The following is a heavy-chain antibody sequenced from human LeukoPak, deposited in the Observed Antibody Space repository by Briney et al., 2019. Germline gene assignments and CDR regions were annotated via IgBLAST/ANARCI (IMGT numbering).Heavy chain of an antibody. Sequence: ASVMVSCKASGYTFTSYAMNWVRQAPGQGLEWMGWINTNTGNPTYAQGFTGRFVFSLDTSVSTAYLQISSLKAEDTAIYYCATERFGTTGPNWFDPWGQGTLVTVSS. J-gene: IGHJ5*02. CDR2: INTNTGNP. V-gene: IGHV7-4-1*02. CDR3: ATERFGTTGPNWFDP. CDR1: GYTFTSYA. D-gene: IGHD1-1*01.